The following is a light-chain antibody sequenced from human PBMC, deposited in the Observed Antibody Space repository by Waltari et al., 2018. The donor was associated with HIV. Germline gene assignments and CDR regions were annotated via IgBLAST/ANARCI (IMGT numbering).Light chain of an antibody. V-gene: IGLV2-23*02. CDR2: EVS. J-gene: IGLJ1*01. Sequence: QSALTQPASVSGSPGQSITISCPGTSRDVGSYKLVSWYQKHPDKAPKLMIYEVSKRPSGVSNRFSGSKSGNTASLTISGLQAEDEADYYCCSYAGSSTHVFGGGTKVTVL. CDR3: CSYAGSSTHV. CDR1: SRDVGSYKL.